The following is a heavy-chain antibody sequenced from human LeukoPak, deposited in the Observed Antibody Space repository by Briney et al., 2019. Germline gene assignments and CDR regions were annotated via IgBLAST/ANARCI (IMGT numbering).Heavy chain of an antibody. CDR3: ARDPHCSGGSCYGVYYGMDV. Sequence: ASVKVSCKASGYTFTIYYMHWVRQAPGQGLEWMGWISGYKDNTNYAHKFQGRVTMTTDTSTSTAYMEVRSLRSDDTAVYYCARDPHCSGGSCYGVYYGMDVWGQGTTVTVSS. D-gene: IGHD2-15*01. CDR1: GYTFTIYY. J-gene: IGHJ6*02. CDR2: ISGYKDNT. V-gene: IGHV1-18*04.